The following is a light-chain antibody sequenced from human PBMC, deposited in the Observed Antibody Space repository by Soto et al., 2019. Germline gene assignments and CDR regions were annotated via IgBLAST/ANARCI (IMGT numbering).Light chain of an antibody. CDR3: SSYTSSSTLV. Sequence: QSVLTQPASVSGSPGQSITISCTGTSSDVGGYNYVSWYQQHPGKAPKLMIYDVSNRPSGVSNRISGSKSGNTASLTISGLQAEDEADYYCSSYTSSSTLVLGGGTQLTVL. CDR1: SSDVGGYNY. V-gene: IGLV2-14*01. J-gene: IGLJ7*01. CDR2: DVS.